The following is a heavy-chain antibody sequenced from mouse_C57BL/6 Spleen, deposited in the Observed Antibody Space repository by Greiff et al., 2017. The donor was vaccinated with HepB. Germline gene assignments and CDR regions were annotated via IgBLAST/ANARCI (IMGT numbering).Heavy chain of an antibody. CDR3: AREGVYDYDGYAMDY. CDR2: ISSGGSYT. D-gene: IGHD2-4*01. J-gene: IGHJ4*01. V-gene: IGHV5-6*01. Sequence: EVQGVESGGDLVKPGGSLKLSCAASGFTFSSYGMSWVRQTPDKRLEWVATISSGGSYTYYPDSVKGRFTISRDNAKNTLYLQMSSLKSEDTAMYYCAREGVYDYDGYAMDYWGQGTSVTVSS. CDR1: GFTFSSYG.